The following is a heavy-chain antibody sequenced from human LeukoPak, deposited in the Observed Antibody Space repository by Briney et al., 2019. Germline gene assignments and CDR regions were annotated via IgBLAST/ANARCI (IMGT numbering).Heavy chain of an antibody. CDR1: GYSISSGYY. V-gene: IGHV4-38-2*01. CDR2: IYHSGSP. J-gene: IGHJ4*02. D-gene: IGHD2-15*01. CDR3: ARQALLQGSATYFDY. Sequence: SETLSLTCAVSGYSISSGYYWGWIRPPPGKGREDIGMIYHSGSPYYNPSLKSRVTISVDTSKNQFSLKLSSVTAADTAVYYCARQALLQGSATYFDYWGQGTLVTVSS.